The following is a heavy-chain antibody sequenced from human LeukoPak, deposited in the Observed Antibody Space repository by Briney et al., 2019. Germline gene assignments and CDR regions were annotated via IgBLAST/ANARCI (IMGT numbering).Heavy chain of an antibody. CDR2: ISAYNGNT. CDR3: ARRVLRRGYSGYGGLDY. V-gene: IGHV1-18*01. Sequence: GASVKVSCKASGYTFTSYGINWVRQAPGQGLEWMGWISAYNGNTNYAQKLQGRVTMTTDTSTSTAYMELSSLRSEDTAVYYCARRVLRRGYSGYGGLDYWGQGTLVTVSS. D-gene: IGHD5-12*01. CDR1: GYTFTSYG. J-gene: IGHJ4*02.